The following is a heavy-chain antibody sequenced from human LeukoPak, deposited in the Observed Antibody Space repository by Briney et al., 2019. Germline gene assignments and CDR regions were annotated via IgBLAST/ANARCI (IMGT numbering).Heavy chain of an antibody. CDR1: GYSISSSNYY. CDR3: ARTANYYYYYLDV. V-gene: IGHV4-39*01. Sequence: SETLSLTCTVSGYSISSSNYYWGWIRQPPGKGLEWIGSIYYSGSTYYNPSLKSRVTISVDTSKNQFSLKLSSVTAADTAVYYCARTANYYYYYLDVWGKGTTVTISS. CDR2: IYYSGST. J-gene: IGHJ6*03.